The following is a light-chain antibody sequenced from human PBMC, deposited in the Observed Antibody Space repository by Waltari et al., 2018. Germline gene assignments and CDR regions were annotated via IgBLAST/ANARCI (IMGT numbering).Light chain of an antibody. CDR3: CSYAGRITFVV. Sequence: QSALTQPASVSGSPGQSITISCTGTSSDLGGYNFVSWYQQHPGKAPKVLIYEGTKRPSGISTRFSGSKSGNTASLTISGLQAEDEADYYCCSYAGRITFVVFGGGTKLTVL. V-gene: IGLV2-23*01. CDR1: SSDLGGYNF. CDR2: EGT. J-gene: IGLJ2*01.